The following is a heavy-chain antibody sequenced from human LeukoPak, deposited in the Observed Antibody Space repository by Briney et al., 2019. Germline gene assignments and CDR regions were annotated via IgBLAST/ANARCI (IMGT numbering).Heavy chain of an antibody. V-gene: IGHV3-7*01. D-gene: IGHD2-21*01. CDR1: GFTFRTCW. CDR2: INQGGGDT. CDR3: ARLLGDRTIYDY. J-gene: IGHJ4*02. Sequence: PGGSLRLSCAASGFTFRTCWMSWVRQAPGKGLEWVASINQGGGDTYYVESLKGRFTISRDNAMNSFFLQMNNLRVEDTAVYYCARLLGDRTIYDYWGQGTQVTVSS.